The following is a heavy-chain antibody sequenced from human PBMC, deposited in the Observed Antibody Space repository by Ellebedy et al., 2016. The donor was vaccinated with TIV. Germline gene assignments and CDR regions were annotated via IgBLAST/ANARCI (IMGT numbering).Heavy chain of an antibody. J-gene: IGHJ3*02. Sequence: PSETLSLTCSVSGGSISTYFWSWIRQPPGKGLEWIAYIEYSGTTDYNPSLMSRVTISVDTSKNQFSLKLNSVTAADTAVYYCARTHFYDSSGFYVDAFDIWGQGTLVIVSS. CDR1: GGSISTYF. V-gene: IGHV4-59*13. D-gene: IGHD3-22*01. CDR3: ARTHFYDSSGFYVDAFDI. CDR2: IEYSGTT.